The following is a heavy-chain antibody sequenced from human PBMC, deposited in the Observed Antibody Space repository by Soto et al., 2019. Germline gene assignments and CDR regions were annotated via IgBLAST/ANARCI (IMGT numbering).Heavy chain of an antibody. Sequence: QVQLQQWGAGLLKPSETLSLTCGVYGGSFSDYYWSWIRQPPGKGLEWIGEINHSGRTKYNPSLKSRVPTPVAASKRQFSRKLRSVSAAHTAVYYCAGDGYNYGSFAYWGQGALVTVSS. J-gene: IGHJ4*02. V-gene: IGHV4-34*01. CDR1: GGSFSDYY. D-gene: IGHD5-18*01. CDR3: AGDGYNYGSFAY. CDR2: INHSGRT.